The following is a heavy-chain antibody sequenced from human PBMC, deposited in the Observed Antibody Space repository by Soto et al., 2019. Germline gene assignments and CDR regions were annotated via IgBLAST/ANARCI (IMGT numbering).Heavy chain of an antibody. CDR1: GFTFSSYG. Sequence: GGALRLSCAASGFTFSSYGMHWVRQAPGKGLEWVAVISYDGSNKYYADSVKGRFTISRDNSKNTLYLQMNSLRAEDTAVYYCAKKAQTRGGYSYGPSEFDYWGQGTLVTVSS. D-gene: IGHD5-18*01. J-gene: IGHJ4*02. CDR2: ISYDGSNK. V-gene: IGHV3-30*18. CDR3: AKKAQTRGGYSYGPSEFDY.